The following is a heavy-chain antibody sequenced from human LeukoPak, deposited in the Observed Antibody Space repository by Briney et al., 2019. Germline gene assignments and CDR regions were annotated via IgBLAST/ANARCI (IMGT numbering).Heavy chain of an antibody. CDR2: IKQDGSEK. D-gene: IGHD6-19*01. J-gene: IGHJ4*02. Sequence: GGSLRLSCAASGFTFSSYWMSWVRQAPGKGLEWVANIKQDGSEKYYVDSVKGRFTISRDNAKNSLYLQMNSLRAEDTAVYYCARDQVSVAGTGIDYWGQGTLVTVSS. CDR1: GFTFSSYW. CDR3: ARDQVSVAGTGIDY. V-gene: IGHV3-7*01.